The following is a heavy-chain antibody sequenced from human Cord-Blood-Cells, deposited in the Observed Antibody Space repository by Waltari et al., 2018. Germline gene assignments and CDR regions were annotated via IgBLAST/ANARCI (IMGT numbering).Heavy chain of an antibody. J-gene: IGHJ3*02. D-gene: IGHD6-13*01. V-gene: IGHV4-34*01. CDR2: ITHIGST. CDR1: GGSFSGYS. Sequence: QVQLQQWGAGLLKPSETLSLTCAVYGGSFSGYSWSWIRQPAGKGLEWIGEITHIGSTNYNPSLKSRVTISVDTSKNQFSLKLSSVTAADTAVYYCARSSSSDAFDIWGQGTMVTVSS. CDR3: ARSSSSDAFDI.